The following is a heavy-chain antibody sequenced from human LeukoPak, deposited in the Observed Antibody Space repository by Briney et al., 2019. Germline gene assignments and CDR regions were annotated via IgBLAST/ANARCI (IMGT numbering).Heavy chain of an antibody. V-gene: IGHV1-18*01. CDR2: ISAYNGNT. Sequence: GASGKVSCKASGYTFTSYGISWVRQAPGQGLEWMGWISAYNGNTNYAQKLQGRVTMTTDTSTSTAYMELRSLRSDDTAVYYCARDLIAAAGTVNWFDPWGQGTLVTVSS. CDR3: ARDLIAAAGTVNWFDP. J-gene: IGHJ5*02. D-gene: IGHD6-13*01. CDR1: GYTFTSYG.